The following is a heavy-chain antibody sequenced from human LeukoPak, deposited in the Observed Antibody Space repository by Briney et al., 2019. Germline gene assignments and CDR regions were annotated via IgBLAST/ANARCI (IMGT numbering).Heavy chain of an antibody. D-gene: IGHD2-15*01. J-gene: IGHJ4*02. CDR2: INPYGSTT. CDR1: GYTFTSFY. Sequence: ASVKISCKTSGYTFTSFYIHWVRQAPGQGLEWMGIINPYGSTTTYAEKFQGRVTMTRDTSTSTAYMELQSLTSDDTAVHYWARADIIVVAGATPVGSGFEYWGQGALITVS. V-gene: IGHV1-46*01. CDR3: ARADIIVVAGATPVGSGFEY.